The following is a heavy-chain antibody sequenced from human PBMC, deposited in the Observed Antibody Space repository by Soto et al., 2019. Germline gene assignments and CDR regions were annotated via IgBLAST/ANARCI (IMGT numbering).Heavy chain of an antibody. Sequence: EVQLVESGGGLVQPGGSLRLSCAASGFTFSSYWMSWVRQAPGKGLEWVANIKQDGSEKYYVDSVKGRFTISRDNAKNSLYLQMNSLRAEDTAVYYCARPTLLHYYDSSGYGYWGQGTLVTVSS. CDR2: IKQDGSEK. D-gene: IGHD3-22*01. V-gene: IGHV3-7*03. CDR3: ARPTLLHYYDSSGYGY. J-gene: IGHJ4*02. CDR1: GFTFSSYW.